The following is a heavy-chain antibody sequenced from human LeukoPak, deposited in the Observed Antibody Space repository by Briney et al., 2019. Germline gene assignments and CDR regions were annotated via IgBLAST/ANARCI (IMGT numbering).Heavy chain of an antibody. CDR1: GFTFSSYG. J-gene: IGHJ4*02. V-gene: IGHV3-30*02. D-gene: IGHD6-13*01. Sequence: GGSLRLSCAASGFTFSSYGMHWVRQAPGKGLEWVAFMRYDGSNKYYADSVKGRFTISRDNSKNTLYLQMNSLRAEDTAVYYCAKVAGIAAAYYIDYWGQGTLVTVSS. CDR3: AKVAGIAAAYYIDY. CDR2: MRYDGSNK.